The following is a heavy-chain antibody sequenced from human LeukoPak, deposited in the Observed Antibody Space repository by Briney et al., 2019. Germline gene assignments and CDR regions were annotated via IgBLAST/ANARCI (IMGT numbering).Heavy chain of an antibody. J-gene: IGHJ4*02. D-gene: IGHD3-16*01. CDR3: APIGGWGTYPLDY. V-gene: IGHV3-23*01. CDR1: GFTFSTYA. Sequence: PGRSLRLSCAASGFTFSTYAMSWVRQTPGKGLEWVSAISGDGGRTTYADSVKGRFTISRDNSKNTLYLQMNSLRVDDTAVYYCAPIGGWGTYPLDYWGQGPLVTVSS. CDR2: ISGDGGRT.